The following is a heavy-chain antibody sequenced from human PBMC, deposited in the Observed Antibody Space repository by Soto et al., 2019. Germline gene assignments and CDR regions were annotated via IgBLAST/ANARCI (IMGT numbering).Heavy chain of an antibody. J-gene: IGHJ3*02. CDR1: GFTFSDSY. D-gene: IGHD6-19*01. CDR3: ESREGGWLGAFDI. CDR2: ISSSGTTI. V-gene: IGHV3-11*01. Sequence: PGGSLRLSCTASGFTFSDSYMSWIRQAPGKGLDWVSYISSSGTTIYYADSVKGRFTISRDNAKNSLYLQLNSLRAEDTAAYYCESREGGWLGAFDIWGQGNMVNVS.